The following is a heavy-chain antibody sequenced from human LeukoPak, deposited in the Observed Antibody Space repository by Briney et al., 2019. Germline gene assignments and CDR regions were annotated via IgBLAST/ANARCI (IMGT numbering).Heavy chain of an antibody. D-gene: IGHD3-22*01. Sequence: GASVKVSCKASGYTFTRHDISWVRQAPGQGLEWMGWISAYNGNTNYAQKLQGRVTMTTDTSTSTAYMELRSLRSDDTAVYYCARSTYYYDSSGYYYKAEYFQHWGQGTLVTVSS. J-gene: IGHJ1*01. CDR2: ISAYNGNT. V-gene: IGHV1-18*01. CDR3: ARSTYYYDSSGYYYKAEYFQH. CDR1: GYTFTRHD.